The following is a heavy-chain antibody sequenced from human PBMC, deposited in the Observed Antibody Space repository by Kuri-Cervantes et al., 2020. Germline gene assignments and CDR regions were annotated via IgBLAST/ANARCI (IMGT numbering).Heavy chain of an antibody. J-gene: IGHJ4*02. CDR3: ARRGAYYYDSSGYR. D-gene: IGHD3-22*01. CDR2: IYYSGST. Sequence: GSLRLACTVSGGSISSYYWSWIRQPQGKGLEWIGYIYYSGSTNYNPSLKSRVTISVDTSKNQFSLKLSSVTAADTAVYYCARRGAYYYDSSGYRWGQGTLVTVSS. V-gene: IGHV4-59*08. CDR1: GGSISSYY.